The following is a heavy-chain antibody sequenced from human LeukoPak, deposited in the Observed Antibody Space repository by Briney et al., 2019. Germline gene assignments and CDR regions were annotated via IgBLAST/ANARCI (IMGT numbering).Heavy chain of an antibody. D-gene: IGHD2-2*01. CDR1: GGSINSTSNY. CDR3: ATEKYCSSTSCYDDTALDFDY. J-gene: IGHJ4*02. CDR2: IYHSGST. V-gene: IGHV4-39*07. Sequence: PSETLSLTCTVSGGSINSTSNYWGWIRQPPGKGLEWIGYIYHSGSTYYNPSLKSRVTISVDRSKNQFSLKLSSVTAADTAVYYCATEKYCSSTSCYDDTALDFDYWGQGTLVTVSS.